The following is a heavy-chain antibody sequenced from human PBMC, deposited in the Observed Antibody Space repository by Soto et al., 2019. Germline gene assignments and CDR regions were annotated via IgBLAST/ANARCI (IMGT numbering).Heavy chain of an antibody. CDR1: GGSVTSDTYY. CDR3: ARDQGIAVAVFDY. D-gene: IGHD6-19*01. Sequence: PSETLSLTCSVSGGSVTSDTYYWSWIRQPPGKGLEWIGYIYYSGSTNYNPSLKSRVTISVDTSKNQISLKLSSVTAADTAVYSCARDQGIAVAVFDYWGQGTLVTVSS. V-gene: IGHV4-61*01. J-gene: IGHJ4*02. CDR2: IYYSGST.